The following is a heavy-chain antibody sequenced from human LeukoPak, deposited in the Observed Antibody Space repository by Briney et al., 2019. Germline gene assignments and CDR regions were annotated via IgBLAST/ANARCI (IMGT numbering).Heavy chain of an antibody. Sequence: PGGSLRLSCAASGFTFSSYSMNWVRQAPGKGLEWVSSISSSSSYIYYADSVKGRFTISRDNAKNSLYLQMNSLRAEDTAVYYCATGYYFGSGSYGYLDYWGQGTLVTVSS. V-gene: IGHV3-21*01. CDR1: GFTFSSYS. CDR3: ATGYYFGSGSYGYLDY. J-gene: IGHJ4*02. D-gene: IGHD3-10*01. CDR2: ISSSSSYI.